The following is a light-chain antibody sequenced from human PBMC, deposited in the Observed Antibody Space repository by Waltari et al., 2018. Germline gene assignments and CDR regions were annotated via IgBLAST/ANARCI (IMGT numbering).Light chain of an antibody. CDR3: QQYYNSPLT. CDR2: WAS. V-gene: IGKV4-1*01. Sequence: DIVMTQSPDSLAVSLGERATINCKSSQSVLYSADNKNYLTWYQQKPGQPPELLIYWASTRASGVPGRFSGSGSGTDFTLTISSLQAEDVAVYYCQQYYNSPLTFGGGTKVEIK. J-gene: IGKJ4*01. CDR1: QSVLYSADNKNY.